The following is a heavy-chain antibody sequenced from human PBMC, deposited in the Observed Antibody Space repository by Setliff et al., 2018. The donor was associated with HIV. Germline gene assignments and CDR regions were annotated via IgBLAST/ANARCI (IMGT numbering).Heavy chain of an antibody. D-gene: IGHD6-13*01. J-gene: IGHJ4*02. CDR2: INPSDAAT. CDR3: AKEYRIAATDSRLANFFDY. Sequence: ASVKVSCKASGYTFTSSFLHWVRQAPGQGLDWMGVINPSDAATTYAQKFEGRLTMTSDTSTGTVYMDLSSLESDDTAVYYCAKEYRIAATDSRLANFFDYWGQGTLVTVSS. CDR1: GYTFTSSF. V-gene: IGHV1-46*01.